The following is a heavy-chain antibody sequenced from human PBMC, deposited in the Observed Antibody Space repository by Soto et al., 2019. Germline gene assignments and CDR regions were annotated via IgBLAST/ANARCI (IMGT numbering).Heavy chain of an antibody. D-gene: IGHD6-13*01. CDR1: GFTFSSYA. CDR2: ISGSGGST. CDR3: AKETGYSSSWLAYYYYGMDV. V-gene: IGHV3-23*01. Sequence: PGGSLRLSCAASGFTFSSYAMSWVRQAPGKGLEWVSAISGSGGSTYYADSVKGRFTISRDNSKNTLYLQMNSLRAEDTAVYYCAKETGYSSSWLAYYYYGMDVWGQGTTVTVSS. J-gene: IGHJ6*02.